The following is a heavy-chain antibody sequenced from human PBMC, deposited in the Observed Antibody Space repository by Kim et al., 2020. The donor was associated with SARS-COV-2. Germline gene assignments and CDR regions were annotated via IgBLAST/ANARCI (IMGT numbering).Heavy chain of an antibody. V-gene: IGHV3-48*02. CDR3: ARDSAYSFES. J-gene: IGHJ4*02. Sequence: ITYADSVKGRFTISWDNAKNSLYLQMNGLRDEDTAVYYCARDSAYSFESWGQGTLVTVSS. D-gene: IGHD3-22*01. CDR2: I.